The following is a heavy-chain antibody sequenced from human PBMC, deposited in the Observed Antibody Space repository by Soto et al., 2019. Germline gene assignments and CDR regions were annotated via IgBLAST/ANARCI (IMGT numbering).Heavy chain of an antibody. CDR3: ARLPSISGRYYFDY. CDR1: GYTFSTYW. D-gene: IGHD1-1*01. CDR2: IYPADSDI. J-gene: IGHJ4*02. Sequence: GESLKISCTVSGYTFSTYWIGWVRQMPGKGLECMGIIYPADSDIRYSPSFQGQVSISVDQSITTAYLEWSSLKASDSAIYYCARLPSISGRYYFDYWRQETLVTVSS. V-gene: IGHV5-51*01.